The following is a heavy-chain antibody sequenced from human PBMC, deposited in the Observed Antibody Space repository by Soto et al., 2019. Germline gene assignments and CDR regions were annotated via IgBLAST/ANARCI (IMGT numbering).Heavy chain of an antibody. Sequence: QLQLQESGPGLVKPSEPLSLTCTVSGGSISSSSYYWGWIRQPPGKGLEWIGSIYYSGSTYYNPSLKSRVTISVDTSKNQFSLKLSSVTAADTAVYYCARAAGSGWPDYWGQGTLVTVSS. CDR1: GGSISSSSYY. CDR3: ARAAGSGWPDY. V-gene: IGHV4-39*01. D-gene: IGHD6-19*01. CDR2: IYYSGST. J-gene: IGHJ4*02.